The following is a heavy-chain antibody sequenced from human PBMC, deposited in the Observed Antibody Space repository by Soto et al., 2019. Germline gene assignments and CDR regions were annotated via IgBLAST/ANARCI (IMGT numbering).Heavy chain of an antibody. CDR1: GASIGGSTSY. V-gene: IGHV4-39*01. D-gene: IGHD3-22*01. CDR2: IFYSGIT. Sequence: SETLSLTCTVSGASIGGSTSYWGWVRQPPGKGLEWIGNIFYSGITNYSPSLKSRVTMSVDTSRNQFSLNLSSVTAADTAVYYCVRYVYSYYFSGLDPWGQGTLVTVSS. J-gene: IGHJ5*02. CDR3: VRYVYSYYFSGLDP.